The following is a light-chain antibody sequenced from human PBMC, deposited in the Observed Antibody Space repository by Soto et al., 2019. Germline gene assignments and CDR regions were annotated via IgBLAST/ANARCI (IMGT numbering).Light chain of an antibody. CDR3: TSYTRSSTFYG. CDR1: SSDIGGYDY. Sequence: QSVLTQPASMSGSPGQSITISCTGTSSDIGGYDYVSWYQQHPGKAPKVMIYDVNTRPSGVSNRFSGSKSANTASLTISGLQAEDEADYYCTSYTRSSTFYGFGTGTKVTVL. V-gene: IGLV2-14*03. J-gene: IGLJ1*01. CDR2: DVN.